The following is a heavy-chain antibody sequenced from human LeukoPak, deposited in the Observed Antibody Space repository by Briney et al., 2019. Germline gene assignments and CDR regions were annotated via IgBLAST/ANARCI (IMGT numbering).Heavy chain of an antibody. D-gene: IGHD3-9*01. J-gene: IGHJ4*02. CDR2: INPNSGGT. CDR3: ARADILTGPLDY. V-gene: IGHV1-2*04. Sequence: ASVKVSCKASGYTFTGYYMHWVRQAPGQGLEWMGWINPNSGGTNYAQKFRGWVTMTRDTSISTAYMELSRLRSDDTAVYYCARADILTGPLDYWGQGTLVTVSS. CDR1: GYTFTGYY.